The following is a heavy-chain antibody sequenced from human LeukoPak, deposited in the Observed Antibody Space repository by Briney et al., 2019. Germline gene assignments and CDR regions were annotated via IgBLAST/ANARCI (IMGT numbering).Heavy chain of an antibody. D-gene: IGHD5-12*01. J-gene: IGHJ4*02. CDR3: AKGMGYSGYDFDY. V-gene: IGHV3-23*01. Sequence: PGGSLRLSCAAPGFTFSSYAMSWVRQAPGKGLEWVSAISGSVGRTYYADSVKGGLTISRDNSKNTLYLKMDGRRAEDTAVYYCAKGMGYSGYDFDYWGQGTLVTVSS. CDR1: GFTFSSYA. CDR2: ISGSVGRT.